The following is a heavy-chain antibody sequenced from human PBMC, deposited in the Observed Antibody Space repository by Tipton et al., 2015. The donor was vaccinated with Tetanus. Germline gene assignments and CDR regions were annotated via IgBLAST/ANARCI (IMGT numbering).Heavy chain of an antibody. CDR3: ARDTRKRPKFYYAMDV. CDR1: WDSISSHKW. J-gene: IGHJ6*02. Sequence: TLSLTCDVSWDSISSHKWWSWVRQPPGKGLEWIGEIYQTGSTNYNPSLKSRVTISIDTSNDQFSLKLSSVTPADTAVYHCARDTRKRPKFYYAMDVWGQGTTVTVSS. CDR2: IYQTGST. V-gene: IGHV4-4*02.